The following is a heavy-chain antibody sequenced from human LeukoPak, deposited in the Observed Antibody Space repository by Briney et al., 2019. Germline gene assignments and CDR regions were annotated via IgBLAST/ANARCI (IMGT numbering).Heavy chain of an antibody. J-gene: IGHJ4*02. CDR1: GGSISSSGYS. Sequence: SQTLSLTCAVSGGSISSSGYSWSWIRQPPGKGLEWIGYIYHTGSTYYNPSLKSRVTISVDRSKNQFSLKLSSVTAADTAVYYCARAWFGQFQYYFDYWGQGTLVTVSS. CDR3: ARAWFGQFQYYFDY. D-gene: IGHD3-10*01. CDR2: IYHTGST. V-gene: IGHV4-30-2*01.